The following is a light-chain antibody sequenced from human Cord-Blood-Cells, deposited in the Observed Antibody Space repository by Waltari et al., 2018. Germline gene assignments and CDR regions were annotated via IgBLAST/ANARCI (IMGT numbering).Light chain of an antibody. CDR1: QRISSY. J-gene: IGKJ5*01. CDR2: AAS. V-gene: IGKV1-39*01. Sequence: DIQMTQSPSSLSASVGDRVTITCRASQRISSYLNWYQQKPGKAPKLLIYAASSLQSGVPSRFSGSGSGTDFTLTISSLQPEDFATYYCQQSYSTPITPGQGTRLEIK. CDR3: QQSYSTPIT.